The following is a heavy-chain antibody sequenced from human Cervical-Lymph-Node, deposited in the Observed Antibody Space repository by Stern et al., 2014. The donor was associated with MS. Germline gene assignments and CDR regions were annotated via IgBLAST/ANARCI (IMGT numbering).Heavy chain of an antibody. CDR2: MSYDGSKK. CDR1: GFTFSSYA. J-gene: IGHJ4*02. D-gene: IGHD5-18*01. Sequence: MQLVASGGGVIQPGRSLRISCAASGFTFSSYALHWVRQAPGKGLEWVAVMSYDGSKKYYADSVKGRFTISRDNSKNTLYLQMNSLRADDTALYYCARDLRTAMVMTFDYWGQGTLVTVSS. V-gene: IGHV3-30-3*01. CDR3: ARDLRTAMVMTFDY.